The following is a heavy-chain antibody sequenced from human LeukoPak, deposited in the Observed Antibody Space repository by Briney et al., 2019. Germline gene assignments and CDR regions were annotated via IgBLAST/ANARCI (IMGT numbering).Heavy chain of an antibody. V-gene: IGHV4-34*01. J-gene: IGHJ6*03. CDR2: INHSGST. CDR3: ARAPGFAGHHYYYYMDV. D-gene: IGHD3-10*01. Sequence: SETLSLTCAVYGGSFSGYYWSWIRQPPGKGLEWIGEINHSGSTNYNPSLKSRVTISVDTSKNQFSLKLSSVTAADTAVYYCARAPGFAGHHYYYYMDVWGKGTTVTVSS. CDR1: GGSFSGYY.